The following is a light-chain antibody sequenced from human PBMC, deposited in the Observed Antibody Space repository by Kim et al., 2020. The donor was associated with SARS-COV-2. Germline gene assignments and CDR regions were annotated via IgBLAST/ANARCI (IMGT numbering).Light chain of an antibody. Sequence: EIVMTQSPDTLSVSPGERATLSCRASQSIGNKLAWYQQKPGQAPRILIYNATTRATGLPARFSGGGSGTEFTLTISSLQSEDFAVYFCQQYDTWPPWTFGRGTKVDIK. J-gene: IGKJ1*01. CDR1: QSIGNK. CDR3: QQYDTWPPWT. CDR2: NAT. V-gene: IGKV3-15*01.